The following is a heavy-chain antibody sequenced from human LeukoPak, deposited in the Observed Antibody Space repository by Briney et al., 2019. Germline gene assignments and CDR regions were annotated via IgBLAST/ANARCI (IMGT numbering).Heavy chain of an antibody. D-gene: IGHD3-22*01. Sequence: PSETLSLTCTVSGGSISSSSYYWGWIRQPQGKGLEWIGSIYYSGSTYYNPSLYSRVTISVDTSKNQFSLKLSSVTAADTAVYYCARQQYYYDSSAYRAPGRWYFDLWGRGTLVTVS. J-gene: IGHJ2*01. V-gene: IGHV4-39*01. CDR2: IYYSGST. CDR1: GGSISSSSYY. CDR3: ARQQYYYDSSAYRAPGRWYFDL.